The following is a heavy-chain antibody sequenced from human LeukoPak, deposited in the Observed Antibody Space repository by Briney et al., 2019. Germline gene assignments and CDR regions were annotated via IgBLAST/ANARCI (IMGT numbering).Heavy chain of an antibody. Sequence: SETLSLTCAVSGGSISSGGYSWSWIRQPPGKGLEWIGYIYHSGSTYYNPSLKSRATISVDRSKNQFSLKLSSVTAADTAVYYCARGSYVTGIDYWGQGTLVTVSS. D-gene: IGHD1-1*01. CDR3: ARGSYVTGIDY. CDR1: GGSISSGGYS. V-gene: IGHV4-30-2*01. J-gene: IGHJ4*02. CDR2: IYHSGST.